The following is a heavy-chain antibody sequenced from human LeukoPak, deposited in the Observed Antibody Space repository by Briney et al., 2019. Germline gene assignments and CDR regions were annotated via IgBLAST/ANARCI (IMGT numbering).Heavy chain of an antibody. CDR3: AKDTGELSDYFDY. CDR1: GYTFTSYY. V-gene: IGHV1-46*01. J-gene: IGHJ4*02. CDR2: INPSGGST. D-gene: IGHD3-16*02. Sequence: GASVKVSCKASGYTFTSYYMHWVRQAPGQGLEWMGIINPSGGSTSYAQKFQGRVTMTEDTSTDTAYMELSSLRAEDTALYYCAKDTGELSDYFDYWGQGTLVTVSS.